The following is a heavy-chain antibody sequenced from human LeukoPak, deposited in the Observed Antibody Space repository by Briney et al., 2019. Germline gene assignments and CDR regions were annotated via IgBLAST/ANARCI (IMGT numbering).Heavy chain of an antibody. CDR1: GFTVSDNF. J-gene: IGHJ4*02. V-gene: IGHV3-53*01. CDR3: VSHSNILTNYCFDY. CDR2: IHGDGNT. D-gene: IGHD3-9*01. Sequence: PGGSLRLSCAASGFTVSDNFMSWVRQAPGKGLEWASIIHGDGNTYYIDSVKGRFTISRDTSKNTLSLQMNSLRAEDTAVYYCVSHSNILTNYCFDYWGQGALVTVSS.